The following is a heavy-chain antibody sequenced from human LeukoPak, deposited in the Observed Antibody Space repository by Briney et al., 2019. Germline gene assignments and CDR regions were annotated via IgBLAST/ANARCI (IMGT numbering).Heavy chain of an antibody. CDR3: ARTLYYYDSSGYYNTGDDAFDI. V-gene: IGHV2-70*04. CDR2: INWDDDK. D-gene: IGHD3-22*01. CDR1: GFSLRTSGMR. Sequence: ESGPTLVNPTQTLTLTCTFSGFSLRTSGMRGSWIRQAPGKALEWLARINWDDDKFYSTSLKTRLTISKDTAKNQVVLTMTNMDPVDTATYYCARTLYYYDSSGYYNTGDDAFDIWGQGTMVTVSS. J-gene: IGHJ3*02.